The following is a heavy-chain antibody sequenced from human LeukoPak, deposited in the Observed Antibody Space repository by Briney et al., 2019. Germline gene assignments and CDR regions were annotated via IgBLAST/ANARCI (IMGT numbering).Heavy chain of an antibody. J-gene: IGHJ4*02. CDR1: GGSISSSSYY. CDR3: AAGGYSSSMDLYFDY. Sequence: SETLSLTCTVSGGSISSSSYYWGWIRQPPGKGLEWIGSIYYSGSTYYNPSLKSRVTISVDTSKNQFSLKLSSVTAADTAVYYCAAGGYSSSMDLYFDYWGQGTLVTVSS. CDR2: IYYSGST. D-gene: IGHD6-6*01. V-gene: IGHV4-39*07.